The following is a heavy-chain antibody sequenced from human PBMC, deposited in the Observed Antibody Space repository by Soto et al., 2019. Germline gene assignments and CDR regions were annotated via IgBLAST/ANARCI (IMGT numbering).Heavy chain of an antibody. CDR1: GGTFNTYA. V-gene: IGHV1-69*01. J-gene: IGHJ5*02. CDR3: ARPQATYYYDSSGYGFDP. D-gene: IGHD3-22*01. Sequence: QVQLVQSGAEVKKPESSVKVSCKAYGGTFNTYAIAWVRQAPGQGLEWMGGIIPLFGTTNYAQNFQGRVTITADESTTTAFMELNSLRSEDTAVYYCARPQATYYYDSSGYGFDPWGQGTLVTVSS. CDR2: IIPLFGTT.